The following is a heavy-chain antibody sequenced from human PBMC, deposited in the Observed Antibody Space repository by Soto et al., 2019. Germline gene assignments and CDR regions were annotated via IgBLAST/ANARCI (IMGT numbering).Heavy chain of an antibody. D-gene: IGHD3-10*01. Sequence: GSLGLACAASGFTFSNYAMHWVRQASGKGLEWVAVISDDGSNQYYADSVKGRFTISRDNSKNTLYLQMNSLREEDTAVYHCERGSAGHYNSGTLLDWGQGTLVTVSS. J-gene: IGHJ4*02. CDR3: ERGSAGHYNSGTLLD. V-gene: IGHV3-30-3*01. CDR1: GFTFSNYA. CDR2: ISDDGSNQ.